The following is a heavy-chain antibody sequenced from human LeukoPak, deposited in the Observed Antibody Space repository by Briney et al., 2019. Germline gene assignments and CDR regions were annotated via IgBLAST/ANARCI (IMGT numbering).Heavy chain of an antibody. CDR3: AREAYDVLTSDWFDP. D-gene: IGHD3-9*01. V-gene: IGHV4-4*07. J-gene: IGHJ5*02. Sequence: SETLSLTCTVSGGSISSYYWSWIRQPAGKGLEWIGRIYTSGSTNYNPSLKSRVTMSVDTSKNQFSLKLSSVTAADTAVYYCAREAYDVLTSDWFDPWGQGTLVTVSS. CDR2: IYTSGST. CDR1: GGSISSYY.